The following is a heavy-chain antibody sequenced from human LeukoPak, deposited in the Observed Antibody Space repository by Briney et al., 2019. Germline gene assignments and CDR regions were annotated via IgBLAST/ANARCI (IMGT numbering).Heavy chain of an antibody. CDR3: ARGLASGYPPIPFDY. J-gene: IGHJ4*02. Sequence: PSETLSLTCSVSGDSISGSSYYWGWIRQPPGKGLEWIGSIYYSGSTYYNPSLKSRVTISVDTSKNEFSLNLTSVTAADTAIYYCARGLASGYPPIPFDYWGQGTLVTVSS. D-gene: IGHD3-3*01. CDR2: IYYSGST. CDR1: GDSISGSSYY. V-gene: IGHV4-39*07.